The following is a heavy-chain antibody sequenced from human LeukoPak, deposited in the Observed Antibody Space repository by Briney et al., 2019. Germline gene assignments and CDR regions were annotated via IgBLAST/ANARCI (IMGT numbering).Heavy chain of an antibody. CDR1: GYTFTNYY. CDR3: ARDMNYGSGTFFKAYYFDY. Sequence: ASVTVSCKASGYTFTNYYMHWLRQAPGQGLEWMGWISPNSGGTNYAPKFQGRVTVTRDTSISTAYMELSRLRSDDTAVYYCARDMNYGSGTFFKAYYFDYWGQGTLVTVSS. D-gene: IGHD3-10*01. J-gene: IGHJ4*02. V-gene: IGHV1-2*02. CDR2: ISPNSGGT.